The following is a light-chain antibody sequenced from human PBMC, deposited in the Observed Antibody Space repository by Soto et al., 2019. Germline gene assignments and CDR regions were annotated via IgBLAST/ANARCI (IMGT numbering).Light chain of an antibody. Sequence: QSAVTRPRSVSGSPGQSVTISCTGTSSDVGGYNYVSWYQQHPGKAPKLMICDVSKRPSGVPDRFSGSKSGNTASLTISGLQAEDEADYYCCSYAGSYTYVFGTGTKVTVL. CDR1: SSDVGGYNY. V-gene: IGLV2-11*01. J-gene: IGLJ1*01. CDR3: CSYAGSYTYV. CDR2: DVS.